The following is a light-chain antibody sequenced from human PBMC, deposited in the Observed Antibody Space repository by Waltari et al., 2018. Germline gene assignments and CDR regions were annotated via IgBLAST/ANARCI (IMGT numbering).Light chain of an antibody. CDR1: RLRIYY. J-gene: IGLJ1*01. CDR2: AKN. CDR3: KSRDDSGDYYV. Sequence: SSELTQDPAVSVALGQTVRIACQGDRLRIYYASWYQQRPGQAPRLVIYAKNNRPSGIPDRFSASNSGNTASLTITGARAEDEADYYCKSRDDSGDYYVFGSGTKVTVL. V-gene: IGLV3-19*01.